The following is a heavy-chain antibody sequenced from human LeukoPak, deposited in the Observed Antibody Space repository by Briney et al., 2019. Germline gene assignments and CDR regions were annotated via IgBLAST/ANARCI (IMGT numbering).Heavy chain of an antibody. CDR2: IYYSGST. CDR1: GGSISSYY. V-gene: IGHV4-59*01. J-gene: IGHJ4*02. Sequence: SETLSLTCTVSGGSISSYYWSWTRQPPGKGLEWIGYIYYSGSTNYNPSLKSRVTISVDTSKNQFSLKLSSVTAADTAVYYCARNSEYCSSTSCYALWGQGTLVTVSS. CDR3: ARNSEYCSSTSCYAL. D-gene: IGHD2-2*01.